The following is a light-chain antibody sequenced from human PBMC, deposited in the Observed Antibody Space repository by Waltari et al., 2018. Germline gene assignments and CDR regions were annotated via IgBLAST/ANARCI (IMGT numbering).Light chain of an antibody. J-gene: IGLJ3*02. CDR1: NIGPQS. CDR2: DDI. V-gene: IGLV3-21*02. CDR3: QVWDSNSDHLVM. Sequence: SYVVTQPPSVSVAPGQTARITCGGTNIGPQSVHWYQQKPGQAPVLVVYDDIDRPSGISERFSGSNSGNTATLTISRVEAGDEADYYCQVWDSNSDHLVMFGGGTKLTVL.